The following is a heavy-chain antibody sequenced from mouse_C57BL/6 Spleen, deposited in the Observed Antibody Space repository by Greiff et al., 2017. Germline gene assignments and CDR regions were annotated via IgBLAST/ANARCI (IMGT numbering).Heavy chain of an antibody. Sequence: QVQLQQSDAELVKPGASVKISCKVSGYTFTDHTIHWMKQRPEQGLEWIGYIYPRDGSTKYNEKFKGKDTLTADKSSSTAYMQLNSLTSEDSAVYCCAREDYYGNPGFAYWGQGTLVTVSA. CDR2: IYPRDGST. CDR1: GYTFTDHT. J-gene: IGHJ3*01. D-gene: IGHD2-1*01. V-gene: IGHV1-78*01. CDR3: AREDYYGNPGFAY.